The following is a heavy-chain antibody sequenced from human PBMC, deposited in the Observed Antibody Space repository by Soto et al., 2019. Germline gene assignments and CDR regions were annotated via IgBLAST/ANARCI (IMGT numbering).Heavy chain of an antibody. CDR1: GYTFTSYY. J-gene: IGHJ4*02. Sequence: GASVKVSCKASGYTFTSYYMHWVRQAPGQGLEWMGIINPSGGSTSYAQKFQGRVTMTRDTSTSTVYMELSSLRSEDTAVYYCARDHTGTAAAGIPYYFDYWGQGTLVTVSS. CDR3: ARDHTGTAAAGIPYYFDY. CDR2: INPSGGST. V-gene: IGHV1-46*01. D-gene: IGHD6-13*01.